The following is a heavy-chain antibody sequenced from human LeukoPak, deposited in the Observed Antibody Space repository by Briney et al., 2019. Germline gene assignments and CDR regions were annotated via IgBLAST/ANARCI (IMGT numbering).Heavy chain of an antibody. CDR2: ISGSGGST. CDR3: AKDLVLALWFGELLTFDY. CDR1: GFTFSSYS. V-gene: IGHV3-23*01. Sequence: PGGSLRLSCAASGFTFSSYSMNWVRQAPGKGLEWVSAISGSGGSTYYADSVKGRFTISRDNSKNTLYLQMNSLRAEDTAVYYCAKDLVLALWFGELLTFDYWGQGTLVTVSS. D-gene: IGHD3-10*01. J-gene: IGHJ4*02.